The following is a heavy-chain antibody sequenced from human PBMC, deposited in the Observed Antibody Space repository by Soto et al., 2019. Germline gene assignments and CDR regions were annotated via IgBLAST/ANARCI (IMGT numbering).Heavy chain of an antibody. V-gene: IGHV1-58*01. D-gene: IGHD5-12*01. J-gene: IGHJ6*02. Sequence: ASVKVSCKASGFTFTSSSVQWVRQARGQRLEWIGWIVVGSGNTNYAQKFQERVTITRDISTSTAYMELSSLRSEDTAVYYCAAGGYSSAAGCYYGMDVWGQGTTVTVSS. CDR2: IVVGSGNT. CDR3: AAGGYSSAAGCYYGMDV. CDR1: GFTFTSSS.